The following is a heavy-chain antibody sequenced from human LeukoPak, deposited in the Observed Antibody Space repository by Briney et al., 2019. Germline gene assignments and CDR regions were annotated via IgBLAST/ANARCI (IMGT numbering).Heavy chain of an antibody. CDR1: GFTFSSFT. Sequence: GGSLRLSCAASGFTFSSFTMNWVRRAPGKGLEWVSSISSSSSYIYYADSVKGRFTISRDNAKNSLYLQMNSLRAEDTAVYYCARDPYDYYDSSGYGIFDYWGQGTLVTVSS. CDR2: ISSSSSYI. D-gene: IGHD3-22*01. V-gene: IGHV3-21*01. CDR3: ARDPYDYYDSSGYGIFDY. J-gene: IGHJ4*02.